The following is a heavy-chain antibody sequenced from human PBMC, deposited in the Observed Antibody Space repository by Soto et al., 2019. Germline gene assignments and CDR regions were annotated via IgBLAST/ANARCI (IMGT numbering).Heavy chain of an antibody. CDR2: ISYDGSNK. CDR1: GFTFSSYA. V-gene: IGHV3-30-3*01. D-gene: IGHD2-15*01. Sequence: VQLVESGGGVVQPGRSLRLSCAASGFTFSSYAMHWVRQAPGKGLEWVAVISYDGSNKYYADSVKGRFTISRDNSKNTLYLQMNSLRAEDTAVYYCARDCSGGSCNDWGQGTLVTVSS. CDR3: ARDCSGGSCND. J-gene: IGHJ4*02.